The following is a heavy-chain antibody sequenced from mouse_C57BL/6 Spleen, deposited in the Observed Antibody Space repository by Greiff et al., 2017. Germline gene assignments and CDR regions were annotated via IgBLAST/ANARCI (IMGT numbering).Heavy chain of an antibody. Sequence: VQLQQSGPELVKPGASVKISCKASGYTFTDYYMNWVKQSHGKSLEWIGDINPNNGGTSYNQKFKGKATLTVDTSSSTAYMELRSLTSEDSAVYYCARPPHFDYWGQGTTLTVSS. CDR3: ARPPHFDY. J-gene: IGHJ2*01. CDR1: GYTFTDYY. CDR2: INPNNGGT. V-gene: IGHV1-26*01.